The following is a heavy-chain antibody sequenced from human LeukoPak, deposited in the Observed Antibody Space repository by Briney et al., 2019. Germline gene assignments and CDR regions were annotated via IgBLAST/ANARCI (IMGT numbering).Heavy chain of an antibody. D-gene: IGHD3-10*01. CDR2: IYPGDSDT. CDR1: GYSFATYW. Sequence: GESLKISCKVSGYSFATYWIGWVRQMPGKGLEWMGAIYPGDSDTTYSPSLQGQVTISADKSATTAYLQWNSLKASDTAIYYCARLMTLVRGGLKRLPRSCGMDVWGQGTTVTVS. J-gene: IGHJ6*02. V-gene: IGHV5-51*01. CDR3: ARLMTLVRGGLKRLPRSCGMDV.